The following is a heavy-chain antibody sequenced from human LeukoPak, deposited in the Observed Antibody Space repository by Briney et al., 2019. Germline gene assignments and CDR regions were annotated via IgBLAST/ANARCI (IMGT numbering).Heavy chain of an antibody. CDR2: INPSGGST. CDR3: ARDSPYYYDSSGYYGIYYYYGMDV. Sequence: ASVKVSCKASGYTFTSYYMHWVRQAPGQGLEWMGIINPSGGSTSCAQKFQGRVTVTRDTSTSTVYMELSSLRSEDTAVYYCARDSPYYYDSSGYYGIYYYYGMDVWGQGTTVTVSS. J-gene: IGHJ6*02. CDR1: GYTFTSYY. D-gene: IGHD3-22*01. V-gene: IGHV1-46*01.